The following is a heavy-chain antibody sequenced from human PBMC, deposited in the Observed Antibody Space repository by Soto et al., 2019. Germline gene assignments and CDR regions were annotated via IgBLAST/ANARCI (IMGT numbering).Heavy chain of an antibody. CDR3: AREGMSWGSSSGWYAVDY. CDR2: IYYSGST. D-gene: IGHD6-19*01. J-gene: IGHJ4*02. CDR1: GGSISSYY. V-gene: IGHV4-59*01. Sequence: NPSETLSLTCTVSGGSISSYYWSWIRQPPGKGLEWIGYIYYSGSTNYNPSLKSRVTISVDTSKNQFSLKLSSVTAADTAVYYCAREGMSWGSSSGWYAVDYWGQGTLVTVSS.